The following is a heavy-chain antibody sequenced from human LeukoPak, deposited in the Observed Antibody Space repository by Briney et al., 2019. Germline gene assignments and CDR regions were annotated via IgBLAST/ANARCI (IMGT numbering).Heavy chain of an antibody. CDR1: GGSISSSSYY. Sequence: SETLSLTCTVSGGSISSSSYYWGWIRQPPGKGLEWIGSIYYSGSTYYNPSLKSRVTISVDTSKNQFSLKLSSVTAADTAVYYCARDRPSGYYYYYYMDVWGKGTTVTVSS. D-gene: IGHD7-27*01. V-gene: IGHV4-39*02. J-gene: IGHJ6*03. CDR3: ARDRPSGYYYYYYMDV. CDR2: IYYSGST.